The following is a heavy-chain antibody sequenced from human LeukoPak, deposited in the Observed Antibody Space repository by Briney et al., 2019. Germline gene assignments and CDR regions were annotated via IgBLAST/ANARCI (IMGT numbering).Heavy chain of an antibody. V-gene: IGHV3-30*03. J-gene: IGHJ4*02. Sequence: PGGSLRLSCAASGFTFSSYGMHWVRQAPGKGLEWVAVISYDGSNKYYADSVKGRFTISRDSAKNSLYLQMNSLRAEDTAVYYCADNLSRWGQGTLVTVSS. CDR3: ADNLSR. CDR2: ISYDGSNK. D-gene: IGHD1-1*01. CDR1: GFTFSSYG.